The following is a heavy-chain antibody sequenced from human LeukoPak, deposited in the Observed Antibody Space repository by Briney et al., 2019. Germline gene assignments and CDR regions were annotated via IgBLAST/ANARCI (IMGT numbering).Heavy chain of an antibody. V-gene: IGHV4-39*01. CDR3: ARHPFGEWNIDY. CDR2: IYYSGST. CDR1: GGSISSSSYY. Sequence: SETLSLTCTVSGGSISSSSYYWGWIRQPPGKGLEWIGSIYYSGSTYYNPSPKSRVTISVDTSKNQFSLKLSSVTAADTAVYYCARHPFGEWNIDYWGQGTLVTVSS. J-gene: IGHJ4*02. D-gene: IGHD3-10*01.